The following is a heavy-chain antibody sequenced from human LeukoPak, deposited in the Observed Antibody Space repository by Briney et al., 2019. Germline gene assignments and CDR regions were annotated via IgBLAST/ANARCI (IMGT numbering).Heavy chain of an antibody. D-gene: IGHD3-22*01. CDR2: IYNSGST. V-gene: IGHV4-59*08. Sequence: SETLSLTCTVSGDSMSTYYWTWIRQPPGKGLEWIGYIYNSGSTNYNPSLKSRVTISVDTSKNQFSLKLSSVTAADTAVYYCAFSSGYSDYWGQGTLVTVSS. J-gene: IGHJ4*02. CDR3: AFSSGYSDY. CDR1: GDSMSTYY.